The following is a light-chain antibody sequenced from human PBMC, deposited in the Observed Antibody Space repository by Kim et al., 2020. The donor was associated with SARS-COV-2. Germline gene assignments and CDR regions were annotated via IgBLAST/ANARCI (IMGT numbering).Light chain of an antibody. V-gene: IGLV2-18*02. CDR1: SSDVGSYNR. J-gene: IGLJ1*01. Sequence: GQSRTISCTGTSSDVGSYNRVAWYQQPPGTAPKLMIYEVSNRPSGVPDRFSGSKSGNTASLTISGLQAEDEADYYCSSYTSSSTYVFGTGTKVTVL. CDR2: EVS. CDR3: SSYTSSSTYV.